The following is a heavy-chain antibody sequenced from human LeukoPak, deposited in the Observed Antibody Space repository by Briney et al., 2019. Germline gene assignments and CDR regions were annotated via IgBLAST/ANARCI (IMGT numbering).Heavy chain of an antibody. J-gene: IGHJ4*02. V-gene: IGHV3-48*04. CDR3: ARDRPVVGAIDF. D-gene: IGHD1-26*01. CDR1: GFTFSDYA. CDR2: ISGDRSTI. Sequence: GGSLRLSCGASGFTFSDYAMLWVRQAPGKGLEWISFISGDRSTIFLADSVRGRFITSRVNAQNSLYLQMNSLRAEDTAVYYCARDRPVVGAIDFWGQGTLVTVSS.